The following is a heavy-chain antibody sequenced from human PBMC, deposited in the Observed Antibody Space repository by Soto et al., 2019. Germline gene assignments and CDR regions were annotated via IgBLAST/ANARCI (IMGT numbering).Heavy chain of an antibody. J-gene: IGHJ6*02. Sequence: GGSLRLSCAASGFTFDDYGMSWVRQAPGKGLEWVSGINWNGGSTGYADSVKGRFTNSRDNAKNSLYLQMNSLRAEDTALYYCARDQLRFLEWLSGGRTRHYGMDVWGQGTTVTVSS. CDR1: GFTFDDYG. V-gene: IGHV3-20*04. CDR3: ARDQLRFLEWLSGGRTRHYGMDV. D-gene: IGHD3-3*01. CDR2: INWNGGST.